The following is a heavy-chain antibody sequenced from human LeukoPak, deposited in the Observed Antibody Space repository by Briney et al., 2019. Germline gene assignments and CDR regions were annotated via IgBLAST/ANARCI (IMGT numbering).Heavy chain of an antibody. V-gene: IGHV4-31*03. CDR2: TYYSGST. J-gene: IGHJ4*02. CDR3: ARYSSGRSYSFDY. D-gene: IGHD6-19*01. CDR1: GGSISSGGYY. Sequence: SETLSLTCTVSGGSISSGGYYWNWIRQHPGKGLEWIGYTYYSGSTYYNPSLKSRVSISVDTSKNQFSLKLSSVTAAETAVYYCARYSSGRSYSFDYWGQGTLVTVSS.